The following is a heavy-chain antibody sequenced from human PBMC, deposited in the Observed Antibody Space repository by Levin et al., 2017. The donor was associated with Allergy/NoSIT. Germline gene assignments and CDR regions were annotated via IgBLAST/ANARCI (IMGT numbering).Heavy chain of an antibody. J-gene: IGHJ4*02. V-gene: IGHV3-23*01. CDR2: IGASSGTT. D-gene: IGHD6-13*01. CDR3: ARHLLAAGREYDY. Sequence: KGLEWISAIGASSGTTYYADSVKGRFTISKDYSKNILYLQMNTLRAEDTAVYYCARHLLAAGREYDYWGQGILVTVSS.